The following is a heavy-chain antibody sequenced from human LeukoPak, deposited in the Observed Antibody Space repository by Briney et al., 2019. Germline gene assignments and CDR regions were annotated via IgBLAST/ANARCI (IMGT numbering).Heavy chain of an antibody. CDR3: AREGRVSGYDFDS. CDR2: ISNGET. D-gene: IGHD5-12*01. CDR1: GFPFSRHA. J-gene: IGHJ4*02. Sequence: GGSLRLSCAASGFPFSRHAMSWVRQPPGKGLEWVSAISNGETYYADSVRGRFTISRDDSKNTVYLQMNSLGVEDTAVYYCAREGRVSGYDFDSWGQGTLVTVSS. V-gene: IGHV3-23*01.